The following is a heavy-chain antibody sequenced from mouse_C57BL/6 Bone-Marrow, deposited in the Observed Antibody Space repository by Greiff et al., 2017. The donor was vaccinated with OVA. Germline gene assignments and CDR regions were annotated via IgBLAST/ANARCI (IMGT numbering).Heavy chain of an antibody. D-gene: IGHD2-3*01. V-gene: IGHV14-2*01. J-gene: IGHJ1*03. CDR2: IDPEDGET. Sequence: EVQLQQSGAELVKPGASVKLSCTASGFNITDYYMHWVKQRPEQGLEWIGRIDPEDGETKYAPKFQGKAPITAATSSTTAYLQLSSLTSEDTAVYYCASRWFHWYFDVWGTGTTVTVSS. CDR1: GFNITDYY. CDR3: ASRWFHWYFDV.